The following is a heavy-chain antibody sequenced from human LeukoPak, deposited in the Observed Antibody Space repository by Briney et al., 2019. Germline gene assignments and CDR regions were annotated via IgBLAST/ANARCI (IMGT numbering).Heavy chain of an antibody. CDR1: GFRLMSYW. J-gene: IGHJ4*02. Sequence: PGGSLRLSRAASGFRLMSYWMTWVRQAPGKGLEWVVDIKQDGSEKHYVDSVKGRFTISRDNAKNSLYLQMSSLGAEDTAVYYCARGRSGQFDWLLAFYFDYWGQGALVTVSS. CDR3: ARGRSGQFDWLLAFYFDY. CDR2: IKQDGSEK. V-gene: IGHV3-7*01. D-gene: IGHD3-9*01.